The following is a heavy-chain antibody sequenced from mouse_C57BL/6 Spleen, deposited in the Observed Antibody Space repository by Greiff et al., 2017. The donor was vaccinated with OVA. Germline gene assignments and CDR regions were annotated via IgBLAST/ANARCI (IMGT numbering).Heavy chain of an antibody. V-gene: IGHV14-4*01. J-gene: IGHJ3*01. D-gene: IGHD1-1*01. CDR1: GFNIKDDY. CDR3: TTLTTTVVERPGFAD. CDR2: IDPENGDT. Sequence: VQLQQSGAELVRPGASVKLSCTASGFNIKDDYMHWVKQRPEQGLEWIGWIDPENGDTEYASKFQGKATITADTSSNTAYLQLSSLTSEDTAVYYCTTLTTTVVERPGFADWGQGTLVTVSA.